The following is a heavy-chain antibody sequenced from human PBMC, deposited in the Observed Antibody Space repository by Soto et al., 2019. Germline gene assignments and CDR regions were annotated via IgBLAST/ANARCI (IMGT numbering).Heavy chain of an antibody. CDR3: ARDLRGYNPFDT. V-gene: IGHV3-66*01. CDR1: GVTVSANY. Sequence: GGSLRLSCAASGVTVSANYMSWVRQAPGRGLEWVSAMYVGGDTKYADSVKGRFTISRDNSKNTLYLQMNSLGVEDTAVYYCARDLRGYNPFDTWGQGTMVTVSS. D-gene: IGHD1-1*01. J-gene: IGHJ3*02. CDR2: MYVGGDT.